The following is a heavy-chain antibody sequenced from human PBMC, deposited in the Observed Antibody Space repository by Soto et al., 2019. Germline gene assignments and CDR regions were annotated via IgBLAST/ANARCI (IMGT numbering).Heavy chain of an antibody. Sequence: ASVKVSCKASGYTFTNHGISWVRQAPGQGLEWLGWVIAHNGNTKYAQALKGRVTLTTDTSTSRAYMELRSLRYDDTAVYYGASDFYPLAYYFHYWGQGTLVTVSS. CDR3: ASDFYPLAYYFHY. J-gene: IGHJ4*02. CDR2: VIAHNGNT. CDR1: GYTFTNHG. V-gene: IGHV1-18*04.